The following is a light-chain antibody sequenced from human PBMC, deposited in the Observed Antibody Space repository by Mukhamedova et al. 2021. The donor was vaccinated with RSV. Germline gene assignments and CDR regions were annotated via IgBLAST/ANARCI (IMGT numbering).Light chain of an antibody. J-gene: IGKJ5*01. Sequence: WYQRRVHGRAPKLLIYVASSLESGVPSRFSGSGSGTDFTLTINSLQPEDFATYYCLQFNTYPNTFGQGTRLEIK. CDR2: VAS. V-gene: IGKV1-13*02. CDR3: LQFNTYPNT.